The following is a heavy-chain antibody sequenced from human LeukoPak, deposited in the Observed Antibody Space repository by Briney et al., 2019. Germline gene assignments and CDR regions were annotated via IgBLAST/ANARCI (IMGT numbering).Heavy chain of an antibody. D-gene: IGHD3-22*01. J-gene: IGHJ3*01. Sequence: PSETLSLTCPVYGGSIGSGGYYCSWIRQHPGKGLEWIGYIYYSGSTYYNPSLKSRVTISVDTSKNQFSLKLSSVTATDTAVYYCARRSLTYYDSSDYNYRAFDLWGQGTMVTVSS. CDR2: IYYSGST. V-gene: IGHV4-31*03. CDR1: GGSIGSGGYY. CDR3: ARRSLTYYDSSDYNYRAFDL.